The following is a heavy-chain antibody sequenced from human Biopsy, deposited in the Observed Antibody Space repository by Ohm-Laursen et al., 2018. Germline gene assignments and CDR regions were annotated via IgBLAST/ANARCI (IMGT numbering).Heavy chain of an antibody. CDR1: GGSFSGYD. J-gene: IGHJ3*01. D-gene: IGHD4/OR15-4a*01. V-gene: IGHV4-34*01. CDR3: ARGPYGDNAGAFDV. CDR2: FSHTGTT. Sequence: GTLSLTCAVDGGSFSGYDWTWIRQPPGKGLEWVGEFSHTGTTIYSPSLKSRLTISVDKSRNHFSLRLTSVTAADTATYFCARGPYGDNAGAFDVWGQGTVVTVSS.